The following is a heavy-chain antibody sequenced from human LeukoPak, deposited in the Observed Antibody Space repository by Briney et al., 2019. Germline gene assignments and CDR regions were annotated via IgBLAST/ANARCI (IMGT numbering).Heavy chain of an antibody. CDR3: ATSPASSCLDY. CDR1: GFTFSSYS. D-gene: IGHD6-13*01. J-gene: IGHJ4*02. CDR2: ISSSSSTI. V-gene: IGHV3-48*04. Sequence: GGSLRLSCAASGFTFSSYSMNWVRQAPGKGLEWVSYISSSSSTIYYADSVKGRFTISRDNSKNTLYLQMNSLRAEDTAVYYCATSPASSCLDYWGQGTLVTVSS.